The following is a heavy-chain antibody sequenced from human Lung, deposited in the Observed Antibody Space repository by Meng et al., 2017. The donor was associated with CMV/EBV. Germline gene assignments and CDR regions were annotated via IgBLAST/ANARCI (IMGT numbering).Heavy chain of an antibody. CDR2: ITYKSGST. CDR3: AKDFYSTSLYYFDY. Sequence: LSLTCAASGFTFGDYAMHWVRQVPGKGLEWVSGITYKSGSTGYADSVKGRFTISRDNARNSLYLQMNNLRAEDTALYYCAKDFYSTSLYYFDYWGQGTLVXVSS. CDR1: GFTFGDYA. V-gene: IGHV3-9*01. D-gene: IGHD2-2*01. J-gene: IGHJ4*02.